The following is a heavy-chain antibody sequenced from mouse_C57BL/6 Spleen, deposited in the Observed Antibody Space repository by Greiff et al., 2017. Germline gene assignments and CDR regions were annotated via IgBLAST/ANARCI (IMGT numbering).Heavy chain of an antibody. Sequence: DVMLVESGEGLVKPGGSLKLSCAASGFTFSSYAMSWVRQTPEKRLEWVAYISSGGNYIYYADTVKGRFTISRDNARNTLYLQMSSLKSEDEAMSYCTRGPYYYDGSSYAMDYWGQGTSVTVSS. CDR2: ISSGGNYI. CDR3: TRGPYYYDGSSYAMDY. D-gene: IGHD1-1*01. V-gene: IGHV5-9-1*02. CDR1: GFTFSSYA. J-gene: IGHJ4*01.